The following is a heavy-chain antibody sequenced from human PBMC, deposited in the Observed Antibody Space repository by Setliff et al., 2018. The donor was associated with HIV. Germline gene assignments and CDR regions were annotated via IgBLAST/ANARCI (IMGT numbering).Heavy chain of an antibody. Sequence: GASVKVSCKISGYSLTELSRHWVRQAPGKGLEWMGGFEPEYAETLYAQKFKGRVNMTVDTTTDTAYMELSGLRPDDTAVYYCARDSLSTPYYDILTGYYKGRGFDYWGQGTLVTVSS. J-gene: IGHJ4*02. CDR1: GYSLTELS. CDR2: FEPEYAET. D-gene: IGHD3-9*01. V-gene: IGHV1-24*01. CDR3: ARDSLSTPYYDILTGYYKGRGFDY.